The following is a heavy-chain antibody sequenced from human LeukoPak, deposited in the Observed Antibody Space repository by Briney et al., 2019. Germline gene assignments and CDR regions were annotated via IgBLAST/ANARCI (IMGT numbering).Heavy chain of an antibody. J-gene: IGHJ4*02. V-gene: IGHV3-30*04. CDR2: ISYDGSNK. Sequence: GGSPRLSCAASGFTFSSYAMHWVRQAPGKGLEWVAVISYDGSNKHYADSVEGRFTISRDNSKNTLYLQMNSLRAEDTAVYYCASQVAGTNDYFDYWGQGTLVTVSS. CDR1: GFTFSSYA. D-gene: IGHD6-19*01. CDR3: ASQVAGTNDYFDY.